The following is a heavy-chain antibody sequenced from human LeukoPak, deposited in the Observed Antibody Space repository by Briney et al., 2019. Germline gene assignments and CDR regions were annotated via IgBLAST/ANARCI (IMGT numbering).Heavy chain of an antibody. CDR1: GYTFTGYY. D-gene: IGHD1-14*01. J-gene: IGHJ5*02. CDR3: ARAPVYPAAWTRFDP. V-gene: IGHV1-2*02. CDR2: INPNSGGT. Sequence: GASVKVSCKASGYTFTGYYMHWVRQAPGQGLEWMGWINPNSGGTNYAQKFQGRVTMTRDTSISTAYMELSRLRSDDTAVYYCARAPVYPAAWTRFDPWGQGTLVTVSS.